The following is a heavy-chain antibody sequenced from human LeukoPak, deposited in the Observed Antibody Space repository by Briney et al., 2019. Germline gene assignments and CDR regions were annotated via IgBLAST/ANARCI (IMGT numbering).Heavy chain of an antibody. CDR1: GFTFTSYG. CDR3: ARGTASHQYSFDY. CDR2: TRYDKGDI. D-gene: IGHD2-2*01. J-gene: IGHJ4*02. Sequence: GGSLRLSCAASGFTFTSYGMHWVRQAPGKGLEWVALTRYDKGDIYYADSVKGRFTISRDNSKNILYLQMKSLRAEDTAVYFCARGTASHQYSFDYWGQGTLVTVSS. V-gene: IGHV3-30*02.